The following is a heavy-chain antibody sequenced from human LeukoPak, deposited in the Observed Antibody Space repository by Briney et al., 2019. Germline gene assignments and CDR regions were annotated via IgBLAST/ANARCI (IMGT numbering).Heavy chain of an antibody. CDR2: IVVGSGNT. CDR3: AAVDTTTAPPPAYYMDV. CDR1: GFTFTSSA. V-gene: IGHV1-58*02. Sequence: SVKVSCKASGFTFTSSAMQWVRQARGQRLEWIGWIVVGSGNTNYAQKFQERVTITRDMSTSTAYMELSSLRSEDTAVYYCAAVDTTTAPPPAYYMDVWGKGTTVTISS. D-gene: IGHD5-18*01. J-gene: IGHJ6*03.